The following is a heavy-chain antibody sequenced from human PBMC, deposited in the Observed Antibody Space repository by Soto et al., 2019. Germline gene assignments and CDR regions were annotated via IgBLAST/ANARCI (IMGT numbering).Heavy chain of an antibody. CDR3: ARHDYFWGSYRFVDY. Sequence: SETLSLTCTVSGGSISSSSYYWGWIRQPPGKGLEWIGSIYYSGSTYYNPSLKSRVTISVDTSKNQFSLKLSSVTAEDTAVYHCARHDYFWGSYRFVDYWGQGTLVTVSS. V-gene: IGHV4-39*01. J-gene: IGHJ4*02. CDR2: IYYSGST. CDR1: GGSISSSSYY. D-gene: IGHD3-16*02.